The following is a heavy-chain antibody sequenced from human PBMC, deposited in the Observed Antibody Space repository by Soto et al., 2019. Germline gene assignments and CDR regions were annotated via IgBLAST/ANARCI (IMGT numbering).Heavy chain of an antibody. CDR2: INHSGST. CDR1: GWSFSGYY. CDR3: ARGRVLWFGELWGLDY. J-gene: IGHJ4*02. V-gene: IGHV4-34*01. Sequence: PSETLSLTCAVYGWSFSGYYWSWIRQPPGKGLEWIGEINHSGSTNYNPSLKSRVTISVDTSKNQFSLKLSSVTAADTAVYYCARGRVLWFGELWGLDYWGQGTLVTVS. D-gene: IGHD3-10*01.